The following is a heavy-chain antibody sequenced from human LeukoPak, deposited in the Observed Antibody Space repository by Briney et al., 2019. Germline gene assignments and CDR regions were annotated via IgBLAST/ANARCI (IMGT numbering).Heavy chain of an antibody. V-gene: IGHV3-11*01. CDR2: ISSSGSTI. D-gene: IGHD3-22*01. Sequence: PGGSLRLSCAASGFTFSDYYMSWIRQAPGKGLEWVSYISSSGSTIYYADSVKGRFTISRDNAKNSLYPQMNSLRAEDTAVYYCASSYTMILEPPSFDYWGQGTLVTVSS. CDR3: ASSYTMILEPPSFDY. CDR1: GFTFSDYY. J-gene: IGHJ4*02.